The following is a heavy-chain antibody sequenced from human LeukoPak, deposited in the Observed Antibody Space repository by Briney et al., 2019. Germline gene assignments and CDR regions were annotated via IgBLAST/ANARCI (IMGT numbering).Heavy chain of an antibody. V-gene: IGHV4-31*03. CDR1: GGSISSGGYY. CDR3: ARASGYDYGYYYYYGMDV. J-gene: IGHJ6*02. Sequence: SETLSLTCTVSGGSISSGGYYWSWIRQHPGRGLEWIGYIYYSGSTYYSPSRKSRVTISVDTSKNQFSLKLSSVTAAATAVYYCARASGYDYGYYYYYGMDVWGQGTTVTVSS. D-gene: IGHD5-12*01. CDR2: IYYSGST.